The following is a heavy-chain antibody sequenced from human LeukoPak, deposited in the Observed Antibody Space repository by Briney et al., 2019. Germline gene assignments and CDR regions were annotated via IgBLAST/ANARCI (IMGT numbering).Heavy chain of an antibody. D-gene: IGHD3-10*01. CDR3: ARGEGYYYGSGSYSNFDY. V-gene: IGHV6-1*01. Sequence: SQTLSLTCAISGDSVSSNSAAWNWIRQSPSRGLEWLGRTYYRSKWYNDYAVSVKSRITISPDTSKNQFSLQLNSVTPEDTAVYYCARGEGYYYGSGSYSNFDYWGQGTLVTVSS. CDR1: GDSVSSNSAA. CDR2: TYYRSKWYN. J-gene: IGHJ4*02.